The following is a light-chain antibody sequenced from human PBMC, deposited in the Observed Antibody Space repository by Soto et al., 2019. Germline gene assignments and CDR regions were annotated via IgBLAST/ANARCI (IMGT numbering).Light chain of an antibody. Sequence: QAVVTQPPSVSGAPGQRVTISCTGSNSNIGAGFGVQWYQQFPRTAPRLLIYNNTNRPSGVPDRFSASKSGTSASLAITGLRAEDEADYYCQSFDINVLALIFGVGTKVTVL. CDR3: QSFDINVLALI. V-gene: IGLV1-40*01. CDR1: NSNIGAGFG. J-gene: IGLJ2*01. CDR2: NNT.